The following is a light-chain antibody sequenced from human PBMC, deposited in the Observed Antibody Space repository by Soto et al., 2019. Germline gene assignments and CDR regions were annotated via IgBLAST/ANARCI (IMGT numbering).Light chain of an antibody. J-gene: IGKJ1*01. V-gene: IGKV3-20*01. CDR1: QTITSSF. CDR2: AAS. CDR3: QQYGSSPPT. Sequence: EIVFTQSPCTLSLSPGDRASLSCRASQTITSSFLAWYQQKPGQAPRLLISAASSRATGIPDRFSGSGSETDFTLTISRLEPEDFAVYFCQQYGSSPPTFGQGTKVDIK.